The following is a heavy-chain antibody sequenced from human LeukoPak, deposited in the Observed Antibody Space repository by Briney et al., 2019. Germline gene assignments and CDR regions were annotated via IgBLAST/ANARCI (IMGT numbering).Heavy chain of an antibody. Sequence: SETLSLTCTVSGGSISSYYWSWIRQPAGKGLEWIGRIYTSGSTNYNPSLKSRVTISVDTSKNQFSLKLSSVTAADTAVYYCAREGLHGAYFDYWGQGTLVTVSS. CDR1: GGSISSYY. D-gene: IGHD4-11*01. J-gene: IGHJ4*02. CDR3: AREGLHGAYFDY. V-gene: IGHV4-4*07. CDR2: IYTSGST.